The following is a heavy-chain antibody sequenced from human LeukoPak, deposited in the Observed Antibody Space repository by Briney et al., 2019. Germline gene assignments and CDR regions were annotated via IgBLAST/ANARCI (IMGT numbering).Heavy chain of an antibody. D-gene: IGHD5-12*01. CDR2: INPNSGGT. Sequence: ASVKVSCKASGYTFTGYYMHWVRQAPGQGLEWMGWINPNSGGTNYAQKFQGRVTMTRDTSISTAYMELSRLRSDDTAVYYCARAPGYGGYGVDYWGQGTLVTVSS. V-gene: IGHV1-2*02. CDR1: GYTFTGYY. J-gene: IGHJ4*02. CDR3: ARAPGYGGYGVDY.